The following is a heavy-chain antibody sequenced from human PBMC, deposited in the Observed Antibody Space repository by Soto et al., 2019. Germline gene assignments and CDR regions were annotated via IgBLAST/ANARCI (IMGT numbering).Heavy chain of an antibody. D-gene: IGHD6-6*01. CDR3: AISSIEPRLFMYPFDS. Sequence: SETLSLTCTVSGGSISSGGYYWSWIRQHPGTGLEWIGHISYSGSTYYNTSLKSRVTISVDTSRNQFSLMVTSVTAADTAVYYCAISSIEPRLFMYPFDSWALGTLVPVS. J-gene: IGHJ4*02. CDR2: ISYSGST. V-gene: IGHV4-31*03. CDR1: GGSISSGGYY.